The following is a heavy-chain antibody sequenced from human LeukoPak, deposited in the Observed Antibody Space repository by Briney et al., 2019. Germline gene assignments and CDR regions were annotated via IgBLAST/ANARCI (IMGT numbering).Heavy chain of an antibody. D-gene: IGHD6-6*01. CDR2: INPNSGGT. J-gene: IGHJ4*02. CDR1: GYIFTDYY. V-gene: IGHV1-2*06. CDR3: ARALAARHSPDY. Sequence: AASVKVSCKASGYIFTDYYMHWVRQAPGQGLEWMGRINPNSGGTNYAQKFQGRVTMTRDTSTSTAYMELSRLRSDDTAVYYCARALAARHSPDYWGQGTPVIVSS.